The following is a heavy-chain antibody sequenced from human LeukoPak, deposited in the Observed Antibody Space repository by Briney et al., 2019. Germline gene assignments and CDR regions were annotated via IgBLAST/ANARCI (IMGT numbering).Heavy chain of an antibody. V-gene: IGHV3-30-3*01. CDR1: GFTFSSYA. J-gene: IGHJ4*02. D-gene: IGHD1-7*01. Sequence: GGSLRLSCAASGFTFSSYAMHWVRQAPGKGPEWVAVISYDGSNKYYADSVKGRFTISRDNSKNTLYLQMNSLRAEDTAVYYCAGGGWNYGGSPPFDYWGQGTLVTVSS. CDR3: AGGGWNYGGSPPFDY. CDR2: ISYDGSNK.